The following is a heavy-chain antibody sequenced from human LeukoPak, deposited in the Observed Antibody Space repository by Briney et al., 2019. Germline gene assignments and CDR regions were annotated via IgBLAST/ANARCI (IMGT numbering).Heavy chain of an antibody. D-gene: IGHD1-26*01. Sequence: PGGSLRLSCAASKFTFSSYGMHWVRQAPGKGLEWVAVISYDGSNKYYADSVKGRFTISRDNSKNTLCLQMNSLRAEDTAVYYCATSESHWELPLWFDYWGQGTLVTVSS. CDR3: ATSESHWELPLWFDY. CDR2: ISYDGSNK. CDR1: KFTFSSYG. V-gene: IGHV3-30*03. J-gene: IGHJ4*02.